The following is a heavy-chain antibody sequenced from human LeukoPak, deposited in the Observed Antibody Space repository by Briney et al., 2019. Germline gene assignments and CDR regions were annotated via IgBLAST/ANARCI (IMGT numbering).Heavy chain of an antibody. CDR3: AKDYDFWSGHNPDY. CDR2: IRDDGSNK. J-gene: IGHJ4*02. D-gene: IGHD3-3*01. CDR1: GFTFSSYG. V-gene: IGHV3-30*02. Sequence: GXSLRLSCAASGFTFSSYGMHWVRQAPGKGLEWVAFIRDDGSNKYCADSVKDGFTISIDNSKNTLYLQINSLRAEDSAVYYCAKDYDFWSGHNPDYWGQGTLVTVSS.